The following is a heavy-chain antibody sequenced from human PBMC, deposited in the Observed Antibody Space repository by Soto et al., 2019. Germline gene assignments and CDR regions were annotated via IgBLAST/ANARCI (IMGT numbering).Heavy chain of an antibody. CDR1: GGSISSSRYY. D-gene: IGHD2-15*01. Sequence: SETLSLTCTVSGGSISSSRYYWGWIRQPPGKGLEWIGSIYYSGSTYYNPSLKSRVTISVDTSKNQFSLKLSSVTAADTAVYYCARQKGDIVVVVAASYYYYMDVWGKGTTVTVSS. V-gene: IGHV4-39*01. J-gene: IGHJ6*03. CDR2: IYYSGST. CDR3: ARQKGDIVVVVAASYYYYMDV.